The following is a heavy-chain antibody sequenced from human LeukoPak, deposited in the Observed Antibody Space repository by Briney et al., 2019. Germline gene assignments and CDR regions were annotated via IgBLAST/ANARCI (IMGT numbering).Heavy chain of an antibody. Sequence: PSETLSLTCAVYGGSFSGYYWSWIRQPPGKGLEWIGEINHSGSTNYNPSLKSRVTISIDTSKNQFSLKLSSVTAADTAVCYCARELRYAFDLWGQGTMVTVSS. D-gene: IGHD4-23*01. V-gene: IGHV4-34*01. CDR1: GGSFSGYY. CDR2: INHSGST. CDR3: ARELRYAFDL. J-gene: IGHJ3*01.